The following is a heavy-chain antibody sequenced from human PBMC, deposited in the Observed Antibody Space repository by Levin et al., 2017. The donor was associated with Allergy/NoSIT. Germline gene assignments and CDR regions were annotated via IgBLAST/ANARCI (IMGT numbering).Heavy chain of an antibody. D-gene: IGHD3-16*01. CDR3: AKRAVPGSLGEALDI. J-gene: IGHJ3*02. CDR1: GLTSGSFG. V-gene: IGHV3-23*01. CDR2: LSGTKRT. Sequence: GGSLRLSCAASGLTSGSFGMSWVRQASGKGLEWVSRLSGTKRTYYADSVKGRFTIFRDTSKNTLYLQMNSLRAEDTAVYYCAKRAVPGSLGEALDIWGQGTMVTVSS.